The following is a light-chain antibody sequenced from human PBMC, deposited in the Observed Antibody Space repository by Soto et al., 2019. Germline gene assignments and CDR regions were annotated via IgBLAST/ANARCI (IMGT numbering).Light chain of an antibody. J-gene: IGLJ1*01. CDR2: DXR. CDR1: SSDVGGYNY. CDR3: CAYAGNYIYV. V-gene: IGLV2-11*01. Sequence: LTPPPSASGSPGQTVTISCTGPSSDVGGYNYVSWYQQHPVKAPKLVLYDXRKRPSGVPDRFSGSKSVNTAFLTISGLQADDEADYYCCAYAGNYIYVFGTGTKVTVL.